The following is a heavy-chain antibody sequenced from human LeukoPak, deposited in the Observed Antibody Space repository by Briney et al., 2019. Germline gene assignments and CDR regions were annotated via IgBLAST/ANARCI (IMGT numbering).Heavy chain of an antibody. V-gene: IGHV3-23*01. CDR1: GFTFSSYA. J-gene: IGHJ4*02. CDR3: AKAGSSAWGKGFGY. CDR2: ISSTGGGT. D-gene: IGHD6-25*01. Sequence: GGSLRLSCAASGFTFSSYAMGWVRQAPGKGLQWVSGISSTGGGTYYADSVKGRFTISRDNSKNTLYLQMNSLRAEDEAIYYCAKAGSSAWGKGFGYWGQGTLVTVSS.